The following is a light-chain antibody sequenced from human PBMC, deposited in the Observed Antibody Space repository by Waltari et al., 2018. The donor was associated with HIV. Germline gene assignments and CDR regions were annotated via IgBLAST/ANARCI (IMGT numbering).Light chain of an antibody. J-gene: IGLJ2*01. Sequence: SALTQPASVSGSPGLSTTLSCTGTSSDVGGYNYVSWYQQHPGKAPKLMIYEVSNRPSGVSNRFSGSKSGNTASLTISGLQSEDEADYYCSSYTSSSTLVFGGGTKLTVL. CDR3: SSYTSSSTLV. V-gene: IGLV2-14*01. CDR2: EVS. CDR1: SSDVGGYNY.